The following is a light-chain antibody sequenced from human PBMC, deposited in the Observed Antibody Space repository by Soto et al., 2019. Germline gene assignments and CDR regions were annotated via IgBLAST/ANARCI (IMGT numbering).Light chain of an antibody. Sequence: DIQMTQSPSTLSASVGDRVTITCRASQSISSWLAWYQQKPGKAPKLLIYDASSLESGVPSRFSGSGSGTEFTLTISSLHPDDFATYYCQQYNSYRWTFGQGTKVDI. CDR3: QQYNSYRWT. CDR2: DAS. CDR1: QSISSW. J-gene: IGKJ1*01. V-gene: IGKV1-5*01.